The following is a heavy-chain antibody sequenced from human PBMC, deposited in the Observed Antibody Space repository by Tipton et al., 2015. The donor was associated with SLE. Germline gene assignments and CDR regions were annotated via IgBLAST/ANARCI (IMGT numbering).Heavy chain of an antibody. J-gene: IGHJ5*02. V-gene: IGHV4-59*12. CDR1: GDSINNYY. CDR2: VYFSGNT. CDR3: ARDRAICTRTTCYGDNWFDP. D-gene: IGHD2-2*01. Sequence: TLSLTCTVSGDSINNYYWSWIRQPLGRGLEYIGHVYFSGNTNYNPSLKSRVTISVDTSKNQFSLKVNSLTAADTAVYYCARDRAICTRTTCYGDNWFDPWGQGTLVTVSP.